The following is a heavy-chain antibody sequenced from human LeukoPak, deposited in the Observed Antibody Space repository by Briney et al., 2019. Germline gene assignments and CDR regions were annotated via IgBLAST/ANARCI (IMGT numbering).Heavy chain of an antibody. CDR3: AKPLYSGSYHIYYYFYMDV. J-gene: IGHJ6*03. CDR1: GFTFSNYW. D-gene: IGHD1-26*01. CDR2: IKQDASEK. V-gene: IGHV3-7*03. Sequence: GGSLRLSCAASGFTFSNYWMSWVRQAPGKGLEWVANIKQDASEKYYVDSVKGRFTISRDNAKNSLYLQINSLRAEDTAVYYCAKPLYSGSYHIYYYFYMDVWGKGTAVTVSS.